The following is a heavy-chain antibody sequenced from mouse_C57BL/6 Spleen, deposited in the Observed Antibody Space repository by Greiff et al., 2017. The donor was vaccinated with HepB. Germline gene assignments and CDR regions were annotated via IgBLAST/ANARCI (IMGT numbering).Heavy chain of an antibody. CDR1: GFNINNPY. V-gene: IGHV14-3*01. Sequence: EVQLQESVAELVRPGASVKLSCTASGFNINNPYMHWVKQRPEQGLEWIGRIDPTNGNTKYAPKFQGKATLTADISSNTAYLQLSSLTSEDTAIYYCALTGRAMDYGGQGTSVTVSS. J-gene: IGHJ4*01. D-gene: IGHD3-3*01. CDR2: IDPTNGNT. CDR3: ALTGRAMDY.